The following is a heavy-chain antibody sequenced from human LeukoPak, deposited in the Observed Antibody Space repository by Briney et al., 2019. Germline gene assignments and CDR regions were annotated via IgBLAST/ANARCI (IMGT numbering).Heavy chain of an antibody. J-gene: IGHJ3*02. CDR2: IKQDGSEK. D-gene: IGHD6-19*01. CDR3: ARVQGGWYGDAFDI. CDR1: GFTFNNYW. Sequence: GGSLRLSCAASGFTFNNYWMSWVRQAPGKGLEWVANIKQDGSEKYYVDSVKGRFTISRDNAKNSLYLQMNSLRAEDTAVYYCARVQGGWYGDAFDIWGQGTMVTVSS. V-gene: IGHV3-7*01.